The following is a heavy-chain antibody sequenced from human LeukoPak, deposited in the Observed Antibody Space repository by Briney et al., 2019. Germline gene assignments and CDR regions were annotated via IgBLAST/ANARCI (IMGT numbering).Heavy chain of an antibody. D-gene: IGHD2-21*02. CDR2: ISGSGGST. CDR3: AKGERAYCGGDCYYDY. CDR1: GFTFSSYA. J-gene: IGHJ4*02. V-gene: IGHV3-23*01. Sequence: GGSLRLSCAASGFTFSSYAMSWVRQAPGRGLEWVSAISGSGGSTYYADSVKGRFTISRDNSKKTLYLQMNSLRAEDTAVYYCAKGERAYCGGDCYYDYWGQGTLVTVSS.